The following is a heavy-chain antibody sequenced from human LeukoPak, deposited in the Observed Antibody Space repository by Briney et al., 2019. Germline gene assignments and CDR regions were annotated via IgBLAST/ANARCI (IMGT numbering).Heavy chain of an antibody. J-gene: IGHJ4*02. V-gene: IGHV1-69*01. CDR1: GGTFSSYA. CDR3: ARGRGGSYVPY. Sequence: SVKVSCKASGGTFSSYAISWVRQAPGQGLEWTGGIIPIFGTANYAQKFQGRVTITADESTSTAYMELSSLRSEDTAVYYCARGRGGSYVPYWGQGTLVTVSS. D-gene: IGHD1-26*01. CDR2: IIPIFGTA.